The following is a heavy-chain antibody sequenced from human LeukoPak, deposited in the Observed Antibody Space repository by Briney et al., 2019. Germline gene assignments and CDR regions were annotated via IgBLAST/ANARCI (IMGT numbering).Heavy chain of an antibody. CDR2: IYFSGST. Sequence: PSETLSLTCTVSGGSISSYYWSWIRQPPGKGLEWIGYIYFSGSTNCNPSLKSRVTISVDTSRNQFSLQLSSVTAADTAVYYCARTSHPHGSSWLFDYWGQGTLVTVSS. D-gene: IGHD6-13*01. CDR3: ARTSHPHGSSWLFDY. J-gene: IGHJ4*02. V-gene: IGHV4-59*01. CDR1: GGSISSYY.